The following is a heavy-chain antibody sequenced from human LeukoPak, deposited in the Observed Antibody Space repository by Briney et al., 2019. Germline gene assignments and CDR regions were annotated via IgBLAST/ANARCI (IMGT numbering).Heavy chain of an antibody. D-gene: IGHD3-3*01. CDR3: ARAAGILEWLLPSTGNYYYGMDV. CDR2: TYHSGST. Sequence: SGTLSLTCAVSGGSISSSNWWSWVRQPPGQGLEWIGETYHSGSTNYNPSLKSRVTISVDKSKNQFSLKLSSVTAADTAVYYCARAAGILEWLLPSTGNYYYGMDVWGQGTTVTVSS. V-gene: IGHV4-4*02. CDR1: GGSISSSNW. J-gene: IGHJ6*02.